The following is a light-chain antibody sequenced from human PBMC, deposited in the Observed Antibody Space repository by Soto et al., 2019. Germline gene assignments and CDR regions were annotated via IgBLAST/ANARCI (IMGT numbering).Light chain of an antibody. CDR2: GAS. Sequence: EIVLTQSPGTLSLSPGERATLSCGASQTVSSNYLAWYQQKPGQAPGLLIYGASSRATGIPDRFSGSGSGTDFVLTISRLEPEDFAVYYCQQYFKSPWTFGQGTKVEIK. CDR3: QQYFKSPWT. J-gene: IGKJ1*01. CDR1: QTVSSNY. V-gene: IGKV3-20*01.